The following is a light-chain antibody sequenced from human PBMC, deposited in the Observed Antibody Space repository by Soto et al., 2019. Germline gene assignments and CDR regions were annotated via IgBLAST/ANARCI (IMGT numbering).Light chain of an antibody. CDR2: KAS. J-gene: IGKJ2*01. CDR1: QSLSSW. Sequence: DIQMTQSPSTLSASVGDRVTITCWASQSLSSWLAWYQQKPGKAPNLLIYKASSLESGVPSRFSGSGSGTEFTLTISSLQPDDFATYYCQQYNSFPYTFGQGTKLEIK. V-gene: IGKV1-5*03. CDR3: QQYNSFPYT.